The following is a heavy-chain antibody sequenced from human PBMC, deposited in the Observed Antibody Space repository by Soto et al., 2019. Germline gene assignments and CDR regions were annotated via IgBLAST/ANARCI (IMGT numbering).Heavy chain of an antibody. Sequence: GGSLRLSCAASGFTFDDYAMHWVRQAPGKGLEWVSGISWNSGSIGYADSVRGRFTISRDNAKNSLYLQMNSLRAEDTALYYCAKDQEIVVVVAATLAEYYYYYMDVWGKGTTVTVSS. CDR1: GFTFDDYA. V-gene: IGHV3-9*01. CDR2: ISWNSGSI. CDR3: AKDQEIVVVVAATLAEYYYYYMDV. J-gene: IGHJ6*03. D-gene: IGHD2-15*01.